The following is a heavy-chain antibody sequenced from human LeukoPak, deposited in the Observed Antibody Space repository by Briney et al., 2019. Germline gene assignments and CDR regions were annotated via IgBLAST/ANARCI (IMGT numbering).Heavy chain of an antibody. V-gene: IGHV1-69*13. Sequence: SVKVSCKASGGTFSSYAISWVRQAPGQGLEWMGGIIPIFGTANYAQKFQGRVTITADESTSTAYMELSGLRSEDTAVYYCARRSGNSGSYYLAFDIWGQGTMVTVSS. D-gene: IGHD1-26*01. CDR3: ARRSGNSGSYYLAFDI. CDR2: IIPIFGTA. CDR1: GGTFSSYA. J-gene: IGHJ3*02.